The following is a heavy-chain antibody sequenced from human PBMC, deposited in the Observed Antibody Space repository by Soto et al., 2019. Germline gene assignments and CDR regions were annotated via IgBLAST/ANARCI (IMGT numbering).Heavy chain of an antibody. V-gene: IGHV5-51*01. CDR1: GYSFTSYW. CDR2: IYPGDSDT. D-gene: IGHD3-10*01. J-gene: IGHJ3*02. Sequence: LGESLKISCKGSGYSFTSYWIGWVRQMPGKGLEWMGIIYPGDSDTRYSPSFQGQVTISADKSISTAYLQWSSLKASDTAMYYCASQRITMVRGNAFDIWGQGTMVTVSS. CDR3: ASQRITMVRGNAFDI.